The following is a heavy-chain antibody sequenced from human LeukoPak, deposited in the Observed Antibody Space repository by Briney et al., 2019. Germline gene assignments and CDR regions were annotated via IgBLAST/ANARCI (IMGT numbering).Heavy chain of an antibody. J-gene: IGHJ4*02. CDR1: GFTFSSYW. CDR3: AKDHNPYSPNGRRLFDY. V-gene: IGHV3-7*03. Sequence: GSLRLSCAASGFTFSSYWMSWVCQAPGNGLAWLANIRQYGSEKYYVDSVKGRFTISRDNAKNSLYLQMNSLRAEDTALYYCAKDHNPYSPNGRRLFDYWGQGTLVTVSS. D-gene: IGHD5-18*01. CDR2: IRQYGSEK.